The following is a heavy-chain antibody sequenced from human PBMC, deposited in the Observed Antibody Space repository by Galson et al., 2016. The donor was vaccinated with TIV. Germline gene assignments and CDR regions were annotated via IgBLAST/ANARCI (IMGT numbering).Heavy chain of an antibody. J-gene: IGHJ4*02. D-gene: IGHD4-23*01. CDR3: ARAPDYGGNFGGTGETHSYYFHY. CDR1: GFTFSSFG. CDR2: IWYDGTNT. Sequence: LRLSCAASGFTFSSFGMHWVRQAPGKGLEWVALIWYDGTNTYYADSVKGRFTISRDNSKNTLYVQMNSLRAEDTAVCYCARAPDYGGNFGGTGETHSYYFHYWGQGTLVTVSS. V-gene: IGHV3-33*01.